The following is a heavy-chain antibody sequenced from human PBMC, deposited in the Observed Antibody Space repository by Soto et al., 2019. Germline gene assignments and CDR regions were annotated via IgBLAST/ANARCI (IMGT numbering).Heavy chain of an antibody. CDR1: GFTLSTYA. CDR3: AHPRGYGVFDAYDI. J-gene: IGHJ3*02. D-gene: IGHD4-17*01. V-gene: IGHV3-23*01. CDR2: LTPSGDST. Sequence: GGSLRLSCVASGFTLSTYAMSWVRQAPGKGLEWVSALTPSGDSTYYADSVKGRFTISRDNSMNALYLQMNSLRIEDTAVYYCAHPRGYGVFDAYDIWGQGTMVTVSS.